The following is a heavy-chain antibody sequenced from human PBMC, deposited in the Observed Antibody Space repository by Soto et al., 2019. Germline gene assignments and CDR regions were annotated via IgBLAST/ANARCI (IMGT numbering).Heavy chain of an antibody. D-gene: IGHD2-2*01. CDR2: ISYDGSNN. J-gene: IGHJ6*02. V-gene: IGHV3-30*18. CDR1: GFTFSGYG. Sequence: PGGSLRHCCAASGFTFSGYGMHWVRQAQGLVLGWVAVISYDGSNNFYADSVKGRFTISIDNSIITLYLQMNSLRAEVTAVYYCANDRLYQLLEKPLDVLVQGTSVTGSS. CDR3: ANDRLYQLLEKPLDV.